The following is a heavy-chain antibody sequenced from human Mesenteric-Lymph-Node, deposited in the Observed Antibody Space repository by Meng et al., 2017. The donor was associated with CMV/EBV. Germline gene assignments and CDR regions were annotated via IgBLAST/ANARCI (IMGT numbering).Heavy chain of an antibody. D-gene: IGHD5-18*01. Sequence: GESLKISCAASGFTFSSYNMNWVRQAPGKGLEWVGYISSSGNSRYYADSVKGRFTISRDNAKNSLWLQMDSLRAEDTAVYYCARAPPVDTAMEIWGQGTLVTVSS. V-gene: IGHV3-48*03. CDR1: GFTFSSYN. CDR3: ARAPPVDTAMEI. CDR2: ISSSGNSR. J-gene: IGHJ4*02.